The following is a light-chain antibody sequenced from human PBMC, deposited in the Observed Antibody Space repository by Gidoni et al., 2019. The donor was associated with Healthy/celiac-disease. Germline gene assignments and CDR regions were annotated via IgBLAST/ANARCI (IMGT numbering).Light chain of an antibody. CDR1: QSVLNSCNNKNY. J-gene: IGKJ1*01. CDR3: QQYYSTPRT. CDR2: WAS. Sequence: IVMTQSPDSLAVALGERATINCKSSQSVLNSCNNKNYLAWYQQKPGQPPTLLIYWASTRESGVTDRVSGSGSGTDFTITISSLQDEDVAVYYCQQYYSTPRTFGQGTKVEIK. V-gene: IGKV4-1*01.